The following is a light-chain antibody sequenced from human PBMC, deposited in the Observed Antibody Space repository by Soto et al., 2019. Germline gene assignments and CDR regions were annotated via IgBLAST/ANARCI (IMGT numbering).Light chain of an antibody. J-gene: IGKJ1*01. V-gene: IGKV3-20*01. CDR1: QSVSSNF. CDR2: GAS. CDR3: QQYGSSPRT. Sequence: IVLTQSPCTLSLSPGERATLSCRASQSVSSNFLAWYQQKPGQAPRLLIYGASNRATGIPDRFSGSGSGTNFTLTISRLEPEDFAVFYCQQYGSSPRTFGQGTKVDIK.